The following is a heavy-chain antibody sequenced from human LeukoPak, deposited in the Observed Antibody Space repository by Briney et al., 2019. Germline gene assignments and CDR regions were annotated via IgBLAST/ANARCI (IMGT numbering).Heavy chain of an antibody. D-gene: IGHD5-24*01. V-gene: IGHV4-59*08. J-gene: IGHJ4*02. CDR3: ARLGDGDNLRYFDY. CDR1: GDSISGNY. Sequence: SETLSLTCTVSGDSISGNYWTWIRQPPGKGLEWIGYIYYSGSTNYNASLKSRVTISVGTSKNQFSLKLSSVTAADTAVYYRARLGDGDNLRYFDYWGQGTLVTVSS. CDR2: IYYSGST.